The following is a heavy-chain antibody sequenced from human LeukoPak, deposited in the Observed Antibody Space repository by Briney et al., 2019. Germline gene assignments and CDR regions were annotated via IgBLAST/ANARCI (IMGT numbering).Heavy chain of an antibody. D-gene: IGHD3-22*01. Sequence: GGSLRLSCAASGFTFSSYSMNWVRQAPGKGLEWVSYISSSSSTIYYADSVKGRFTISRDNAKSSLYLQMNSLRAEDTAVYYCARGQLYYYDSSGGRTYTDYWGQGTLVTVSS. V-gene: IGHV3-48*01. CDR3: ARGQLYYYDSSGGRTYTDY. J-gene: IGHJ4*02. CDR1: GFTFSSYS. CDR2: ISSSSSTI.